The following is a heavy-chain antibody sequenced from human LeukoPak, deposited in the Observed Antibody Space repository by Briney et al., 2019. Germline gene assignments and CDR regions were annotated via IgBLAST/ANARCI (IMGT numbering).Heavy chain of an antibody. CDR2: INPNSGGT. CDR1: GYTFTCYY. J-gene: IGHJ4*02. V-gene: IGHV1-2*02. D-gene: IGHD6-13*01. CDR3: ARDTSYGSSSWYWLVPGDY. Sequence: ASAKVSCKASGYTFTCYYMHWVRQAPGQGLEWMGWINPNSGGTNYAQKFQGRVTMTRDTSISTAYMELSRLRSDDTAVYYCARDTSYGSSSWYWLVPGDYWGQGTLVTVSS.